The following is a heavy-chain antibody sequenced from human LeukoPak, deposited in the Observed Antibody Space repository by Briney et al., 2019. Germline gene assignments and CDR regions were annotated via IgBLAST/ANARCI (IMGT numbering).Heavy chain of an antibody. Sequence: SQTLSLTCAISGDSVSSISVARNWIRQSPSRGLEWLGRTYYRSKWCYEYAVSVKSRINISPDTSKNQFSLQLTSATPEDTAVYYCSLARSEYHYGMDVWGQGTTVTVSS. CDR3: SLARSEYHYGMDV. CDR1: GDSVSSISVA. CDR2: TYYRSKWCY. V-gene: IGHV6-1*01. J-gene: IGHJ6*02.